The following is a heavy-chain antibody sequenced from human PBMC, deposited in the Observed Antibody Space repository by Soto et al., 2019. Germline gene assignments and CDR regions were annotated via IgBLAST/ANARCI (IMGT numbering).Heavy chain of an antibody. J-gene: IGHJ3*02. CDR2: ISYDGSNK. Sequence: GGSLRLSCAASGFTFSSYAMHWVRQAPGKGLEWVAVISYDGSNKYYADSVKGRFTISRDNSKNTLYLQMNSLRAEDTAVYYCARAVRVRDAFDIWGQGTMVTVSS. CDR1: GFTFSSYA. V-gene: IGHV3-30-3*01. CDR3: ARAVRVRDAFDI. D-gene: IGHD1-1*01.